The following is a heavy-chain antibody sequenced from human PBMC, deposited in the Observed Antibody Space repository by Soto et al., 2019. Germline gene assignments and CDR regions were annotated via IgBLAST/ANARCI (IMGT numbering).Heavy chain of an antibody. CDR1: GFTFSSYW. V-gene: IGHV3-7*01. Sequence: GGSLRLSCAASGFTFSSYWMSWVRQAPGKGLEWVANIKQDGSEKYYVDSVKGRSTISRDNAKNSLYLQMNSLRAEDTAVYYCARAGTYYYYYMDVWGKGTTVTVSS. CDR3: ARAGTYYYYYMDV. J-gene: IGHJ6*03. D-gene: IGHD1-7*01. CDR2: IKQDGSEK.